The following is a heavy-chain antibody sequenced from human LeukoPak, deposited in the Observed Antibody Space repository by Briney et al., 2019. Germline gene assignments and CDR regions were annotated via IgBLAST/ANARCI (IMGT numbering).Heavy chain of an antibody. CDR2: ISGISSY. Sequence: KPGGSLRLSCAASGFPFSSYSLNWVRQAPGKGLEWVSCISGISSYYADSVKGRFTISRDNAKNSLYLQMNSLRAEDTAVYYCARDVYGSGSYYIDYWGQGTLVTVSS. V-gene: IGHV3-21*01. CDR3: ARDVYGSGSYYIDY. CDR1: GFPFSSYS. D-gene: IGHD3-10*01. J-gene: IGHJ4*02.